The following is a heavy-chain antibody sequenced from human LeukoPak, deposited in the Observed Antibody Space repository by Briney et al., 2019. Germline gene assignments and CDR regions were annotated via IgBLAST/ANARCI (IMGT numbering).Heavy chain of an antibody. CDR3: ARGPGRAAAGGDYYYYGMDV. CDR2: IIPIFGTA. D-gene: IGHD6-13*01. Sequence: EASVKVSCKASGGTFSSYAISWVRQAPGQGLEWMGGIIPIFGTANYAQKFQGRVTITADESTSTAYMELSSLRSEDTAVYYCARGPGRAAAGGDYYYYGMDVWGQGTTVTVSS. CDR1: GGTFSSYA. J-gene: IGHJ6*02. V-gene: IGHV1-69*13.